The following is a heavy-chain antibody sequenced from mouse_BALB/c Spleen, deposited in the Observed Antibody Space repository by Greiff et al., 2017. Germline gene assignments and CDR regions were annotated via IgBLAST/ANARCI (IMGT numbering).Heavy chain of an antibody. CDR1: GFTFSSYA. J-gene: IGHJ1*01. Sequence: EVKVVDSGGGLVKPGGSLKLSCAASGFTFSSYAMSWVRQSPEKRLEWVAEISSGGSYTYYPDTVTGRFTISRDNAKNTLYLEMSSLRSEDTAMYYCARDPGVTTVVARYWYFDVWGAGTTVTVSS. D-gene: IGHD1-1*01. V-gene: IGHV5-9-4*01. CDR2: ISSGGSYT. CDR3: ARDPGVTTVVARYWYFDV.